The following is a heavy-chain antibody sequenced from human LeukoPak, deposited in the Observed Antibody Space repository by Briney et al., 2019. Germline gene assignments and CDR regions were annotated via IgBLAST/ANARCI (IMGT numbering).Heavy chain of an antibody. Sequence: PSETLSLTCSVSGGSISSGSDNWSWIRQPAGKGLEWIGHVSTGGSTNYNPSLKSRVSISVDTSKSQISLKLSSVTAADSAVYYCAKEGMSTPYLMYNWFDPWGQGILVTVSS. CDR2: VSTGGST. V-gene: IGHV4-61*09. CDR3: AKEGMSTPYLMYNWFDP. J-gene: IGHJ5*02. CDR1: GGSISSGSDN. D-gene: IGHD2-2*01.